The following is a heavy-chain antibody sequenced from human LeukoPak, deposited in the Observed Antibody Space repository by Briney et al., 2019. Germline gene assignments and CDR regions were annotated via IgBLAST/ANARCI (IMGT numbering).Heavy chain of an antibody. CDR1: GGTFSSYA. CDR2: IIPIFGTA. Sequence: SVKVSCKASGGTFSSYAISWVRQAPGQGLEWMGRIIPIFGTANYAQKFQGRVTITTDESTSTAYMELSSLRSEDTAVYYCASATYYYDSSGPRGGWFDPWGQGTLVTVSS. J-gene: IGHJ5*02. D-gene: IGHD3-22*01. V-gene: IGHV1-69*05. CDR3: ASATYYYDSSGPRGGWFDP.